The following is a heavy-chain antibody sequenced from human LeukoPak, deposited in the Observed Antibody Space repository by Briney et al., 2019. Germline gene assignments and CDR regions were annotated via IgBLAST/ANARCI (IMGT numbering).Heavy chain of an antibody. CDR3: ARVRISGWYKGGFDY. CDR1: GGSISSYY. V-gene: IGHV4-59*01. Sequence: PSETLSLTCTVSGGSISSYYWSWLRQPPGKGLEWIGYIYYSGSTNYNPSLKSRVTISVDTSKNQFSLELSSVTAADTAVYYCARVRISGWYKGGFDYWGQGTLVTVSS. CDR2: IYYSGST. J-gene: IGHJ4*02. D-gene: IGHD6-19*01.